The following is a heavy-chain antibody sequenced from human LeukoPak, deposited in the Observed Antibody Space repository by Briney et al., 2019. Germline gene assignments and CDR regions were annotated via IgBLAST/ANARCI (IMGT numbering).Heavy chain of an antibody. CDR1: GFAFSTYA. V-gene: IGHV3-30-3*01. CDR2: ISYDGTNQ. J-gene: IGHJ4*02. Sequence: PGGSLRLSCAASGFAFSTYAMHWVRQAPGKGLEWMSVISYDGTNQYFADSVTGRFTIYRDNSKNTLFLQMNSLRPEDTAIYYCARDPHSDLSGTTNLDFWSQGTLVTVSS. CDR3: ARDPHSDLSGTTNLDF. D-gene: IGHD1-7*01.